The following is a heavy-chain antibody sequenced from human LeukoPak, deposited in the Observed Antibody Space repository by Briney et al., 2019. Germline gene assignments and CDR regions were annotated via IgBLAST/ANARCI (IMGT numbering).Heavy chain of an antibody. V-gene: IGHV3-23*01. D-gene: IGHD3-22*01. CDR2: ISGSGGST. CDR3: AKVKWSRDSSGYSEFDY. Sequence: GGSLRLSCAASGFTFDDHGMSWVRQVPGKGLEWVSAISGSGGSTYYADSVKGRFTISRDNSKNTLYLQMNSLRAEDTAVYYCAKVKWSRDSSGYSEFDYWGQGTLVTVSS. CDR1: GFTFDDHG. J-gene: IGHJ4*02.